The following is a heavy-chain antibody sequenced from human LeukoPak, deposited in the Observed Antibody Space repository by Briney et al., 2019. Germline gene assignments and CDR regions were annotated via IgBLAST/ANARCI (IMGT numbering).Heavy chain of an antibody. CDR1: GASISTYY. V-gene: IGHV4-59*01. CDR3: ARGSYDILTGYSSFGEY. CDR2: LYNSGST. J-gene: IGHJ4*02. D-gene: IGHD3-9*01. Sequence: PSETLSLTCTVSGASISTYYWNWMRQPPGKGLEWIGYLYNSGSTNYNPSLKSRATISVDMSKNQLSLKLSSVTAADTAVYYCARGSYDILTGYSSFGEYWGQGTLVTVSS.